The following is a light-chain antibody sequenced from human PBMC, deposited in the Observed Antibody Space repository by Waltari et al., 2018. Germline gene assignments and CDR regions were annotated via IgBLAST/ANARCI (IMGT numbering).Light chain of an antibody. J-gene: IGKJ3*01. V-gene: IGKV3-11*01. CDR2: DAS. Sequence: EIVLTQSPATLSLSPGERATLSCRASQSVGTYLAWYQQKPGQAPRLLIYDASTRATCIPARFSGSGSGTDFTLTISSLEPEDFAVYYCQHRGHWPPDATFGPGTKVDIK. CDR1: QSVGTY. CDR3: QHRGHWPPDAT.